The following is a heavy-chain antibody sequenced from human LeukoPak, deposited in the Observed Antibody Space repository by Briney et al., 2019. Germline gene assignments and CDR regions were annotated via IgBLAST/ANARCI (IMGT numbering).Heavy chain of an antibody. CDR2: IIPIFGTA. V-gene: IGHV1-69*13. D-gene: IGHD3-3*01. CDR3: ARGTNRITIFGVVTPNYYYYYMDV. J-gene: IGHJ6*03. CDR1: GGTFSSYA. Sequence: SVKVSCKASGGTFSSYAISWVRQAPGQGLEWMGGIIPIFGTANYAQKFQGRVTITADESTSTAYMELSSLRSEDTAVYYCARGTNRITIFGVVTPNYYYYYMDVWGKGTTVTVSS.